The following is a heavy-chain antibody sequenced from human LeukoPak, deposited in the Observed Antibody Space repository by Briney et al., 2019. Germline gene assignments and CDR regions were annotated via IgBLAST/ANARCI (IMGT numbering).Heavy chain of an antibody. CDR2: IKQDGSEK. J-gene: IGHJ6*02. Sequence: SGGSLRLSCAASGFTFSSYWMSWVRQAPGKGLEWVANIKQDGSEKYYVDSVKGRFTISRDNAKNTLYLQMNSLRAEDTAVYYCTTVTTFYYYGMDVWGQGTTVTVSS. D-gene: IGHD4-17*01. CDR3: TTVTTFYYYGMDV. V-gene: IGHV3-7*01. CDR1: GFTFSSYW.